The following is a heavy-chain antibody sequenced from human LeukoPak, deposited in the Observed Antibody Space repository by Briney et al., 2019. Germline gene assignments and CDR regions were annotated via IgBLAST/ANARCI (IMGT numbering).Heavy chain of an antibody. CDR1: GDSLSSNSAA. Sequence: SQTLSLTCAISGDSLSSNSAAWNWLRQSPSRGLEWLGRTYYRSKWYNDCAVSVKSRITINPDTSKNQFSLQLNSVTPEDTAVYYCARVAAVGMDNWFDHWGQGTLVTVSS. CDR3: ARVAAVGMDNWFDH. D-gene: IGHD6-13*01. J-gene: IGHJ5*02. CDR2: TYYRSKWYN. V-gene: IGHV6-1*01.